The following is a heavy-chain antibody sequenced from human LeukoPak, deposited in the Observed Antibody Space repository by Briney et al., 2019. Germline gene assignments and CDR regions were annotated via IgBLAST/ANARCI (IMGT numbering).Heavy chain of an antibody. CDR3: ARAIFGELKYNWFDP. CDR1: GGTFSSYA. Sequence: ASVKVSCKASGGTFSSYAISWVRQAPGQGLEWMGGIIPIFGTANYAQKFQGRVTITADESTSTAYMELSSLRSEDTAVYYCARAIFGELKYNWFDPWGQGTLVTVSP. J-gene: IGHJ5*02. CDR2: IIPIFGTA. V-gene: IGHV1-69*13. D-gene: IGHD3-10*01.